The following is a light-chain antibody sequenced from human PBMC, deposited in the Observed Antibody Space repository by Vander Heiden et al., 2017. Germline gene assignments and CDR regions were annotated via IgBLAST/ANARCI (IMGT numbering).Light chain of an antibody. V-gene: IGLV1-44*01. CDR3: AAWDDSVSGLVV. J-gene: IGLJ3*02. Sequence: QSVLAQPPSTSGTPGQRVTISCSGSSSNIGTNAVNWYQQLPGTAPKLLRYGNDQRPSGVPDRFSASKSGTSASLAISGLQSDDEADYYCAAWDDSVSGLVVFGGGTKLTVL. CDR2: GND. CDR1: SSNIGTNA.